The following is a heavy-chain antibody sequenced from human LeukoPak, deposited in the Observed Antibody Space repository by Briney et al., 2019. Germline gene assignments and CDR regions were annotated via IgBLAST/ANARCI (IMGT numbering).Heavy chain of an antibody. V-gene: IGHV1-69*13. J-gene: IGHJ2*01. D-gene: IGHD2-2*02. CDR2: IIPIFGTA. Sequence: SVKVSCKASGGTFSSYAISWVRQAPGQGLEWMGGIIPIFGTANYAQKFQGRVTITADESTSTAYMELSSLRSEDTAVYYCARGRSPGGYQLPYRYIRYWYFDLWGRGTLVTVSS. CDR3: ARGRSPGGYQLPYRYIRYWYFDL. CDR1: GGTFSSYA.